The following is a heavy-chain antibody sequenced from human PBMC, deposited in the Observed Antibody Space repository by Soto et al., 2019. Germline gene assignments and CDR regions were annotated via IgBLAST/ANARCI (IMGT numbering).Heavy chain of an antibody. J-gene: IGHJ2*01. D-gene: IGHD2-15*01. CDR1: GGSISSYY. V-gene: IGHV4-59*01. CDR2: IYYSGST. CDR3: ARLGCSGGSCSSGWYFDL. Sequence: SETLSLTCTVSGGSISSYYWSWIRQPPGKGLEWIGYIYYSGSTNYNPSLKSRVTISVDTSKNQFSLKLSYVTAADTAVYYCARLGCSGGSCSSGWYFDLWGRGTLVTVSS.